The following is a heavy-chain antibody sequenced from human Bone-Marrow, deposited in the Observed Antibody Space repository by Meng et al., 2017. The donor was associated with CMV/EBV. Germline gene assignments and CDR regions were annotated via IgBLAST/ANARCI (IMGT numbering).Heavy chain of an antibody. CDR1: GFTFSRYW. CDR2: INSDESST. J-gene: IGHJ4*02. V-gene: IGHV3-74*01. CDR3: ARDTSAAGIAPFDY. D-gene: IGHD6-13*01. Sequence: GGSLRLSCAASGFTFSRYWMHWVRQAPGKGLVWVSRINSDESSTSYADSVKGRFTISRDNSKNSLYLQMNSLRTEDTALYYCARDTSAAGIAPFDYWGQGTLVTVSS.